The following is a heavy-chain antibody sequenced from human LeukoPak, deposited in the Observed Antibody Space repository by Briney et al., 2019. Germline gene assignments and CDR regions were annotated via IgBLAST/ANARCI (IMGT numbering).Heavy chain of an antibody. CDR1: GYSFSSYW. V-gene: IGHV5-51*01. J-gene: IGHJ4*02. CDR3: ARASRDGYNQNFDH. Sequence: PGESLKISCKGLGYSFSSYWNAWVRQRPGKGLEWMGIIYPGGSETRYDPSFQGQVTISADSSTSTAYLQWSSLRASDTAMYYCARASRDGYNQNFDHWGQRTLVTVST. CDR2: IYPGGSET. D-gene: IGHD5-24*01.